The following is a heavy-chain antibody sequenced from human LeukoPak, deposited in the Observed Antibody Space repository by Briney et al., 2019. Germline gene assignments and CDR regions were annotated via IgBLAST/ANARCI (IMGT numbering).Heavy chain of an antibody. Sequence: PGGSLRLSCAASGSTFSSYSMNWVRQAPGKGLEWVSSISSSSSYIYYADSVKGRFTISRDNAKNSLYLQMNSLRAEDTAVYYRALDSRGLFDYWGQGTLVTVSS. CDR3: ALDSRGLFDY. V-gene: IGHV3-21*01. CDR2: ISSSSSYI. CDR1: GSTFSSYS. J-gene: IGHJ4*02. D-gene: IGHD3-3*01.